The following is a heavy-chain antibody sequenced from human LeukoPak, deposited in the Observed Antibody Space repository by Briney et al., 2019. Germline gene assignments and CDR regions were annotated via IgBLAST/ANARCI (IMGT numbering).Heavy chain of an antibody. CDR3: AREYCSGGSCYPDAFDI. CDR2: IYPGDSDT. Sequence: GESLKISCKGSGYFFTTYWIGWVRQMPGKGLEWMGIIYPGDSDTRYSPSFQGQVTISADKSISTAYLQWSSLKASDTAMYYCAREYCSGGSCYPDAFDIWGQGTMVTVSS. J-gene: IGHJ3*02. V-gene: IGHV5-51*01. D-gene: IGHD2-15*01. CDR1: GYFFTTYW.